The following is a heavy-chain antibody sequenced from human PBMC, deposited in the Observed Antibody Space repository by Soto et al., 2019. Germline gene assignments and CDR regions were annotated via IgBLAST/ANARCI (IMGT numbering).Heavy chain of an antibody. CDR1: GGTFSSYA. V-gene: IGHV1-69*06. Sequence: GASVKVSCKASGGTFSSYAISWVRQAPGQGLEWMGGIIPIFGTANYAQKFQGRVTITADKSTSTGYMELSSLRSEDTAVYYCALPGIAAAGSENYYYYYGMDVWGQGTTVTVSS. D-gene: IGHD6-13*01. CDR3: ALPGIAAAGSENYYYYYGMDV. J-gene: IGHJ6*02. CDR2: IIPIFGTA.